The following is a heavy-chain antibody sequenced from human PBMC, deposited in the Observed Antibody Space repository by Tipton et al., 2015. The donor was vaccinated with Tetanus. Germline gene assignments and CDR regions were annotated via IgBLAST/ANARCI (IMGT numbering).Heavy chain of an antibody. V-gene: IGHV1-18*01. CDR3: ARVQEQRIYFYGMDV. CDR2: ISAYNGKT. CDR1: GYNFVNFG. D-gene: IGHD6-25*01. J-gene: IGHJ6*02. Sequence: QVQLVQSGSEMKEPGASVKVSRKASGYNFVNFGITWVRQAPGQGLEWVGWISAYNGKTKYAQKLQGRVTMTTDRSASTAYMDLRRLRPDDTAVYYCARVQEQRIYFYGMDVWGQGTTVTVSS.